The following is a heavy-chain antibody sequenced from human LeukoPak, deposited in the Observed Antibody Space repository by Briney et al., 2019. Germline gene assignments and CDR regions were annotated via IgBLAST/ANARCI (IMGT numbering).Heavy chain of an antibody. CDR1: GFTFSSDE. Sequence: GSLRLSCAASGFTFSSDEMNWVRQAPGKGLEWVSYILNSGTTTYYADSVKGRFTISRDNAKKSLYLQMNSLRAEDTGVYYCARDPPDYWGQGILVTVSS. CDR2: ILNSGTTT. CDR3: ARDPPDY. J-gene: IGHJ4*02. V-gene: IGHV3-48*03.